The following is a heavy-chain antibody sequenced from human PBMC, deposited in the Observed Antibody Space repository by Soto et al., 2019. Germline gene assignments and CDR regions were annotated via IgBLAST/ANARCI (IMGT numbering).Heavy chain of an antibody. Sequence: PGGSLRLSCEASGFTFSSYSMNWVRQAPGKGLEWLSYIGGTSGTKYYAESVKGRFTISRDNAKNLLYLQMNSLRAEDTAVYYCATYYGSGSYFPDHYYYGMDVWGQGTTVTAP. D-gene: IGHD3-10*01. CDR2: IGGTSGTK. J-gene: IGHJ6*02. V-gene: IGHV3-48*01. CDR1: GFTFSSYS. CDR3: ATYYGSGSYFPDHYYYGMDV.